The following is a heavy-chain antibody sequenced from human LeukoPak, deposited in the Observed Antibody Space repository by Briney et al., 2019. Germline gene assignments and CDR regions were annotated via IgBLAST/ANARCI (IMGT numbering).Heavy chain of an antibody. CDR3: ARGNRHSSGWYDDNNWFDP. CDR2: ISSSGSTI. J-gene: IGHJ5*02. D-gene: IGHD6-19*01. CDR1: GFTFSDYY. V-gene: IGHV3-11*04. Sequence: PGGSLRLSCAASGFTFSDYYMSWIRQAPGKGLEWVSYISSSGSTIYYADSVKGRFTISRDNAKNSLYLQMNSLRAEDTAVYYCARGNRHSSGWYDDNNWFDPWGQGTLVTVSS.